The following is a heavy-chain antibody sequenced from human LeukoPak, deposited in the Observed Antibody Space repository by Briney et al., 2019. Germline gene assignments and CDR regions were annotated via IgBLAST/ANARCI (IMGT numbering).Heavy chain of an antibody. Sequence: SETLSLTCTVSGGSISGYYWSWIRQPPGKGLEWIGYIYYSGSTNYNPSLKSRVTISVDTSKNQFSLKLSSVTAADTAVYYCARSGYSYAFYYYGMDVWGQGTTVTVSS. J-gene: IGHJ6*02. CDR2: IYYSGST. CDR3: ARSGYSYAFYYYGMDV. CDR1: GGSISGYY. V-gene: IGHV4-59*01. D-gene: IGHD5-18*01.